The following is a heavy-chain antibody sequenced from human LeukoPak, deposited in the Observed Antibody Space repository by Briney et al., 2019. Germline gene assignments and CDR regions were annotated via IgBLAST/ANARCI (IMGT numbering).Heavy chain of an antibody. CDR2: VSGSGDST. CDR3: ARIRSGYGTDY. Sequence: QAGGSLRLSCAASGFTFSTYGMSWVRQAPGKGLEWVSGVSGSGDSTYYADSVKGRFTILRDNSKNTLYLRMNSLRAEDTAIYYCARIRSGYGTDYWGQGTLVTVSS. CDR1: GFTFSTYG. V-gene: IGHV3-23*01. D-gene: IGHD6-25*01. J-gene: IGHJ4*02.